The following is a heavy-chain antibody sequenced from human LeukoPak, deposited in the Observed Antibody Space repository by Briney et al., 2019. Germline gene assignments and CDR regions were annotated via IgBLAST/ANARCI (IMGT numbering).Heavy chain of an antibody. D-gene: IGHD3-22*01. J-gene: IGHJ4*02. CDR1: GYTLTELS. V-gene: IGHV1-24*01. CDR2: FDPEDGET. CDR3: ATGPYDSSAYYGDY. Sequence: GASVKVSCKVSGYTLTELSMHWVRQAPGKGPEWMGGFDPEDGETIYAQKFQGRVTMTEDTSTDTAYMELSSLRSEDTAVYYCATGPYDSSAYYGDYWGQGTLVTVSS.